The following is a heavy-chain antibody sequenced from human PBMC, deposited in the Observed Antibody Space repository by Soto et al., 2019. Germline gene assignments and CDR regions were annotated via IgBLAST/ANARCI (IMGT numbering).Heavy chain of an antibody. V-gene: IGHV3-74*01. J-gene: IGHJ6*02. Sequence: HPGGSLRLSCAASGFTFSSYWMHWVRQAPGKGLVWVSRINSDGSSTSYADSVKGRFTISRDNAKNTLYLQMNSLRAEDTAVYYCASYGSGSFGMDVGGQGPTVTSP. D-gene: IGHD3-10*01. CDR2: INSDGSST. CDR3: ASYGSGSFGMDV. CDR1: GFTFSSYW.